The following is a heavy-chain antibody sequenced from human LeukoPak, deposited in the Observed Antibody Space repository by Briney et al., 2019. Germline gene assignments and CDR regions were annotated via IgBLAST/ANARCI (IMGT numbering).Heavy chain of an antibody. V-gene: IGHV1-69*13. Sequence: SVKVSCKASGGTFSSYAISWVRQAPGQGLEWMGGIIPIFGTANYAQKFQGRVTITADESTSTAYMELSSLRSEDTAVYYCARGSKYCGGDCYSIPFDYWGQGTLVTVSS. CDR2: IIPIFGTA. D-gene: IGHD2-21*02. J-gene: IGHJ4*02. CDR1: GGTFSSYA. CDR3: ARGSKYCGGDCYSIPFDY.